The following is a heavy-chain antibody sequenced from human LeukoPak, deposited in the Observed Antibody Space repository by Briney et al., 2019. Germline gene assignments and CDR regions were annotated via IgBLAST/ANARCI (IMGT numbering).Heavy chain of an antibody. J-gene: IGHJ5*02. CDR3: ARGQLYYYGSGRNWFDP. V-gene: IGHV4-34*01. CDR2: INHSGST. D-gene: IGHD3-10*01. Sequence: SETLSLTCAVYGGFFSGYYWSWIRQPPGKGLEWIGEINHSGSTNYNPSLKSRVTISVDTSKNQFSLKLSSVTAADTAVYYCARGQLYYYGSGRNWFDPWGQGTLVTVSS. CDR1: GGFFSGYY.